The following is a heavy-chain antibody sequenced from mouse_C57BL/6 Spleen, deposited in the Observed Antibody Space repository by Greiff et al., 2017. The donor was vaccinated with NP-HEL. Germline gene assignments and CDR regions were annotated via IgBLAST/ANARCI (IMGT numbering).Heavy chain of an antibody. CDR2: IHPNSGST. J-gene: IGHJ1*03. D-gene: IGHD1-1*01. CDR3: AREGPYYGSSWYFDV. Sequence: VQLQQPGAELVKPGASVKLSCKASGYTFTSYWMHWVKQRPGQGLEWIGMIHPNSGSTNYNEKFKSKATLTVDKSSSTAYMQLSSLTSEDSAVYYCAREGPYYGSSWYFDVWGTGTTVTVSS. CDR1: GYTFTSYW. V-gene: IGHV1-64*01.